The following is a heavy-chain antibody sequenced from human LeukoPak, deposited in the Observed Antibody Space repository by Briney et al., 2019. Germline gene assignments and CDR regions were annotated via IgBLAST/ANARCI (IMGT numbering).Heavy chain of an antibody. CDR3: ARDKSAGADTGSSFYY. J-gene: IGHJ4*02. CDR2: IKQDGSEK. V-gene: IGHV3-7*03. D-gene: IGHD3-10*01. Sequence: GGSLRLSCAASGFTFSSYGMHWVRQAPGKGLEWVASIKQDGSEKYYVDSVKGRFTISRDNAKNSLYLQMNSLRAEDTAVFYCARDKSAGADTGSSFYYWGQGALVTVSS. CDR1: GFTFSSYG.